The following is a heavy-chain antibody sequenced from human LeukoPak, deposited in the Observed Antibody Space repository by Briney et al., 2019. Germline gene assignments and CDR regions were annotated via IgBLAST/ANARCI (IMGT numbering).Heavy chain of an antibody. Sequence: PGRSLRLSCAASGFTFNHYGIHWVPQAPGKGLEWVAVISYGGGTKFYADSGKGPFAISRDDSTNTVYLQMNSLRPEDTAVYYCAKELQSHGSDLYPNALENWGQGTLVTVSS. CDR2: ISYGGGTK. CDR3: AKELQSHGSDLYPNALEN. J-gene: IGHJ4*02. D-gene: IGHD3-10*01. CDR1: GFTFNHYG. V-gene: IGHV3-30*18.